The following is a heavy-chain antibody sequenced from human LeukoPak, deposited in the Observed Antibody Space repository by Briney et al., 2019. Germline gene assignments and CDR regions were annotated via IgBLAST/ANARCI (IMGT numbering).Heavy chain of an antibody. D-gene: IGHD6-19*01. CDR2: ISGSGGST. Sequence: PGRSLRLSCAASGFTFSSYAMSWVRQAPGKGLEWVSAISGSGGSTYYADSVKGRFTISRDNSKNTLYLQMNSLRAEDTAVYYCAKDLAVAGTYFDYWGQGTLVTVSS. CDR3: AKDLAVAGTYFDY. CDR1: GFTFSSYA. V-gene: IGHV3-23*01. J-gene: IGHJ4*02.